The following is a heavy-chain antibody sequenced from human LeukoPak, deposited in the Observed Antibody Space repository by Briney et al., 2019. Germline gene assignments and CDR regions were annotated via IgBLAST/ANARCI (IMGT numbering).Heavy chain of an antibody. V-gene: IGHV3-49*03. CDR3: SRGKVETNLRGDY. D-gene: IGHD5-24*01. CDR1: GFTFGDYA. Sequence: GGSLRLSCTASGFTFGDYAMSWFRQAPGKGLEWVGFIRSKAYGGTTEYAASVEGRFTFSRDDSKSIAYLQMNSLKTEDTAVYYCSRGKVETNLRGDYWGQGTLVTVSS. J-gene: IGHJ4*02. CDR2: IRSKAYGGTT.